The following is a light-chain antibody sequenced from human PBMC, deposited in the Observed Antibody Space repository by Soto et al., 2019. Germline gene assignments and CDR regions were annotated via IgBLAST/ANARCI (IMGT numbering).Light chain of an antibody. V-gene: IGLV2-11*01. CDR3: CPYAGSFYV. CDR1: SSDVGGYNY. CDR2: DVS. J-gene: IGLJ1*01. Sequence: QSALTQPRSVSGSPGQSVTISCTGTSSDVGGYNYVSWYQQHPGKAPKLMIYDVSKRPSGVPDRFSGSKSGNTASLTISGLQAGDGADYYSCPYAGSFYVFGTGTKPPVL.